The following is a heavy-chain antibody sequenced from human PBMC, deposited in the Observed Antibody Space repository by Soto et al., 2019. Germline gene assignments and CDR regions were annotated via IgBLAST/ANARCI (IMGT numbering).Heavy chain of an antibody. CDR1: EFTFSNYA. CDR2: ISYGGGTT. CDR3: GRYSGDFAFGY. J-gene: IGHJ4*02. V-gene: IGHV3-23*01. Sequence: PGGSLRLSCAASEFTFSNYAMSWVRQAPGKGLEWVSAISYGGGTTYYADSVKGRFTISRDSAKNSLYLQMNSLRVEDTALYFCGRYSGDFAFGYWGQGTVVTVSS. D-gene: IGHD2-2*03.